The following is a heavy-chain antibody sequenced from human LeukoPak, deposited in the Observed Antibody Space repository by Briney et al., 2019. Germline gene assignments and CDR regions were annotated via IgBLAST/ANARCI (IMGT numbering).Heavy chain of an antibody. CDR2: INQDGSET. CDR1: GFSFSSYW. V-gene: IGHV3-7*01. CDR3: ARDKGGSGSWFDY. D-gene: IGHD1-26*01. Sequence: PGRSPRLACAASGFSFSSYWMRWVRPAPGKGREWVANINQDGSETYYVDSVKGRFTISRDNAKNSLYLQMNSLRAEDTAVYYCARDKGGSGSWFDYWGQGTLVTVSS. J-gene: IGHJ4*02.